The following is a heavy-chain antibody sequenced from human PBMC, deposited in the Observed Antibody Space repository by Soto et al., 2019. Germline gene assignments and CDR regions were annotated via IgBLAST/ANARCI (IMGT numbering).Heavy chain of an antibody. CDR2: IYWDDDT. J-gene: IGHJ3*01. D-gene: IGHD2-2*01. CDR3: AHAFGGTSWPNDAFDV. V-gene: IGHV2-5*02. Sequence: QITLKESGHTLVTPTQTLRLTCIFSGFSFSADGVAVGWIRQPPGKALEWLALIYWDDDTRYSPSLKSRLTITKDTSKNQVVLTMTNMDPVDTATYYCAHAFGGTSWPNDAFDVWGQGTVVTVSS. CDR1: GFSFSADGVA.